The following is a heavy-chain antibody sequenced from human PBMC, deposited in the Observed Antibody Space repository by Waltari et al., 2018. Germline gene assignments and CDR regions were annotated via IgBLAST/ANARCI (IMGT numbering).Heavy chain of an antibody. Sequence: QVQLVQSGAEVKKPGSSVKVSCKASGGTFSSSAISWVRQAPGHGRAWMGGIITILGTANYAQKFQGRVTITTDESTSTAYMELSSLRSEDTAVYYCARASYDFWSGYSDNWFDPWGQGTLVTVSS. J-gene: IGHJ5*02. CDR3: ARASYDFWSGYSDNWFDP. V-gene: IGHV1-69*05. D-gene: IGHD3-3*01. CDR2: IITILGTA. CDR1: GGTFSSSA.